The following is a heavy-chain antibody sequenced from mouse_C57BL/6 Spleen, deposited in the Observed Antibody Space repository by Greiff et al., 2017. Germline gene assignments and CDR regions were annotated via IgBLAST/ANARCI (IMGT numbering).Heavy chain of an antibody. J-gene: IGHJ4*01. CDR2: IDPSDSYT. CDR1: GYTFTSYW. V-gene: IGHV1-59*01. Sequence: QVQLQQPGAELVRPGTSVKLSCKASGYTFTSYWMHGVKQRPGQGLEWIGVIDPSDSYTNYNQKFKGKATLTVDTSSSTAYMQLSSLTSEDSAVYYCARRGSKRDYAMDYWGQGTSVTVSS. D-gene: IGHD2-5*01. CDR3: ARRGSKRDYAMDY.